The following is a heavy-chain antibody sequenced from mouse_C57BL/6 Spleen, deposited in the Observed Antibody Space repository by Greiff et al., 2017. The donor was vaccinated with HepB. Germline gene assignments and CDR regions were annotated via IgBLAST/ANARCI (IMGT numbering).Heavy chain of an antibody. Sequence: QVQLHQPGAELVRPGSSVKLSCKASGYTFTSYWMDWVKQRPGQGLEWIGNIYPSDSETHYNQKFKDKATLTVDKSSSTAYMQLSSLTSEDSAVYYCAREDGNYYFDYWGQGTTLTVSS. J-gene: IGHJ2*01. CDR3: AREDGNYYFDY. CDR2: IYPSDSET. V-gene: IGHV1-61*01. D-gene: IGHD2-1*01. CDR1: GYTFTSYW.